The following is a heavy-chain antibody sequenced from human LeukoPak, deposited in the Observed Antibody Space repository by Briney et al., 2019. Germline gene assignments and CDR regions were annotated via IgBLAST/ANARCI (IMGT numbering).Heavy chain of an antibody. V-gene: IGHV1-46*01. CDR3: ARDLEAVDTAMVFDY. D-gene: IGHD5-18*01. J-gene: IGHJ4*02. CDR1: GYTFTSYY. Sequence: ASVKVSCKASGYTFTSYYMHWVRQAPGQGLEWMGIINPSGGSTSYAQKFQGRVTMTRDTSTSTVYMELSSLRSEDTAVYYCARDLEAVDTAMVFDYWGQGTLVTVSS. CDR2: INPSGGST.